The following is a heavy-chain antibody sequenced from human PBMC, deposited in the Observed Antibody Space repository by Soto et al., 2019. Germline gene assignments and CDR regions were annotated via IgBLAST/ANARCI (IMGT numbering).Heavy chain of an antibody. J-gene: IGHJ4*02. D-gene: IGHD7-27*01. Sequence: SETLSLTCSVSGGSVRTGSYHWSWIRQPPGKGLEWIGFIPNNGSPDYNPSLKSRVVISIDRSKNQFSLKVNSVTAADTAVYFCARIGWGGDSWGQGTLVAVSS. V-gene: IGHV4-61*01. CDR1: GGSVRTGSYH. CDR3: ARIGWGGDS. CDR2: IPNNGSP.